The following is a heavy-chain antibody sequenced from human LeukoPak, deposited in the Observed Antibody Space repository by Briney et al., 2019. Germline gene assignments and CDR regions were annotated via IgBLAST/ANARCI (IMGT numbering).Heavy chain of an antibody. CDR2: INHSGST. CDR1: GGSFSGYY. V-gene: IGHV4-34*01. J-gene: IGHJ5*02. CDR3: ARGTKYCSSTSCLWFDP. Sequence: PSETLSLTCAVYGGSFSGYYWSWIRQPPGKGLEWIGEINHSGSTNYNPSLKSRVTISVDTSKNQFSLKLSSVTGADTAVYYCARGTKYCSSTSCLWFDPWGQGTLVTVSS. D-gene: IGHD2-2*01.